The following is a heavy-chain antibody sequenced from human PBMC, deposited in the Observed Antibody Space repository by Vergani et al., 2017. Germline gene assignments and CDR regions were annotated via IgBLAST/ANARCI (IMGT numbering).Heavy chain of an antibody. CDR3: ATHHGGSDAFDI. V-gene: IGHV1-2*02. D-gene: IGHD3-16*01. CDR1: GYSFIDYY. Sequence: QVHLVQSGVEVKKPGASVKISCRASGYSFIDYYIHWIRQAPGQGLEWMGWINPKSGVTNYALKFQGRVTMTRDTSIATVYMELSSLRSEDTAVYYCATHHGGSDAFDIWGQGTMVTVSS. CDR2: INPKSGVT. J-gene: IGHJ3*02.